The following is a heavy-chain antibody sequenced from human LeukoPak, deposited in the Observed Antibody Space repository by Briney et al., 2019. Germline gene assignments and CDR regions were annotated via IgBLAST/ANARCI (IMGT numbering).Heavy chain of an antibody. CDR2: INPNTGGT. V-gene: IGHV1-2*02. CDR1: GYTFTCYY. D-gene: IGHD2-2*01. J-gene: IGHJ6*02. CDR3: ARQVHYYYYGMDV. Sequence: ASVKVSCKASGYTFTCYYMHWVRQAPGQGVEWMGWINPNTGGTNYAQKFQGRVTMTRDTSITTAYMELSRLRSDDTAVYYCARQVHYYYYGMDVWGQGTTVTVSS.